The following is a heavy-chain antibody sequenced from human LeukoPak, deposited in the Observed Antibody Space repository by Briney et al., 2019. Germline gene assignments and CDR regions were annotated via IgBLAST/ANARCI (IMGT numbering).Heavy chain of an antibody. V-gene: IGHV3-74*01. CDR3: ARDPYYCSSTSCYAGWFDP. CDR2: INSDGSST. CDR1: GFTFSSYW. J-gene: IGHJ5*02. D-gene: IGHD2-2*01. Sequence: GGSLRLSCAASGFTFSSYWMHWVRQAPGKGLVWVSRINSDGSSTIYADSVKGRFTISRDNAKNTLYLQMNSLRAEDTAVYYCARDPYYCSSTSCYAGWFDPWGQGALVTVSS.